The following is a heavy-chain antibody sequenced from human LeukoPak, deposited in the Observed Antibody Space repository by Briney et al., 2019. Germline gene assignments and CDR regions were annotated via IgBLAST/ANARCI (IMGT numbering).Heavy chain of an antibody. CDR1: GFTFSSYE. J-gene: IGHJ4*02. V-gene: IGHV3-48*03. Sequence: PGGSLRLSCAASGFTFSSYEMNWVHQAPGKGLEWVSYISTSGSPIYYGNSVKGRFTISRDNAKNSLYLQMNSLRAEDTALYYLARRGFYDTSGYLLDHWGQGTLVTVSS. CDR2: ISTSGSPI. CDR3: ARRGFYDTSGYLLDH. D-gene: IGHD3-22*01.